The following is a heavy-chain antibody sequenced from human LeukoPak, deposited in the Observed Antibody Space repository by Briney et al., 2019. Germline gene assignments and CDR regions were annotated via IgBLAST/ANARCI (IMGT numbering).Heavy chain of an antibody. Sequence: GGSLRFSCAASGFTFSSYWMSWVRQAPGKGLEWVANIKQDGSEKYYVDSVKGRSTISRDNAKNSLYLQMNSLRAEDTAVYYCARDRREPKSFDYWGQGTLVTVSS. CDR2: IKQDGSEK. V-gene: IGHV3-7*01. J-gene: IGHJ4*02. D-gene: IGHD1-14*01. CDR1: GFTFSSYW. CDR3: ARDRREPKSFDY.